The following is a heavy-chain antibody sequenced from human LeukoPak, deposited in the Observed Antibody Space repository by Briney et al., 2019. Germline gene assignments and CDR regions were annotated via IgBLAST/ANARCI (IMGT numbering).Heavy chain of an antibody. J-gene: IGHJ6*03. CDR1: GFTFSSHG. CDR2: IRYDGRNK. D-gene: IGHD4-17*01. Sequence: GGSLRLSGAASGFTFSSHGMHWVRQAPGKGLEWVAFIRYDGRNKYYADSMKGRFTISRDNSKNTLYLQMNSLRAEDTAVYYCAKGMTTGPRSVYYYMDVWGKGTTVTVSS. CDR3: AKGMTTGPRSVYYYMDV. V-gene: IGHV3-30*02.